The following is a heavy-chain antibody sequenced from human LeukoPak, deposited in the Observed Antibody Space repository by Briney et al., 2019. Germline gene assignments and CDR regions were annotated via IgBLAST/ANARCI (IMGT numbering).Heavy chain of an antibody. D-gene: IGHD2-21*02. V-gene: IGHV1-69*04. CDR1: GGTFSSYA. Sequence: SVKVSCKASGGTFSSYAISWVRQAPGQGLEWMGRIIPILGIANYAQKFQGRVTITADKSTSTAYMELSSLRSGDTAVYYCARDLRLGEVVTAEPFDYWGQGTLVTVSS. CDR2: IIPILGIA. CDR3: ARDLRLGEVVTAEPFDY. J-gene: IGHJ4*02.